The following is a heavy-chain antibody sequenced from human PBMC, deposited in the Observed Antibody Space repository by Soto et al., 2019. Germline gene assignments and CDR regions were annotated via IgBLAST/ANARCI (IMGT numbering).Heavy chain of an antibody. V-gene: IGHV3-23*01. CDR1: GFTFSSYA. Sequence: GGSLRLSCAASGFTFSSYAMSWVRQAPGKGLEWVSAISGSGGSTYYADSVKGRFTISRDNSKNTLYLQMNSLRAEDTAVYYCAKGRDYVDYISLGYWGQGTLVTVSS. J-gene: IGHJ4*02. CDR2: ISGSGGST. D-gene: IGHD4-17*01. CDR3: AKGRDYVDYISLGY.